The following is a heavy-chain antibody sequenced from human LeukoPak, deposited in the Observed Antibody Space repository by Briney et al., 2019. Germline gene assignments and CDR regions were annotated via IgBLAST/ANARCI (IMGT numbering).Heavy chain of an antibody. Sequence: SETLSLTCAVYGGSFSGYYWSWIRQPPGKGLEWIGEINHSGSTNYNPSLKSRVTISVDTSKNQFSLKLSSVTAADTAVYYCARRVPHSDFFDAWGQGTLVTVSS. J-gene: IGHJ5*02. D-gene: IGHD2-15*01. V-gene: IGHV4-34*01. CDR2: INHSGST. CDR3: ARRVPHSDFFDA. CDR1: GGSFSGYY.